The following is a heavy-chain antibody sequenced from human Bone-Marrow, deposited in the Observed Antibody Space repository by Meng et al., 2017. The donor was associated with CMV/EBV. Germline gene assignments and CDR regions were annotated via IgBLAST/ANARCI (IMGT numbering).Heavy chain of an antibody. CDR3: ARPKVIPIIGTDGWFDP. V-gene: IGHV3-33*01. CDR2: IWYDGSNK. D-gene: IGHD2-21*01. J-gene: IGHJ5*02. Sequence: GESLKISCAASGFTFSSYGMHWVRQAPGKGLEWVAVIWYDGSNKYYADSVKGRFTISRDNSKNTLYLQMNSLRAEDTAVYYCARPKVIPIIGTDGWFDPWGHGTLVTVSS. CDR1: GFTFSSYG.